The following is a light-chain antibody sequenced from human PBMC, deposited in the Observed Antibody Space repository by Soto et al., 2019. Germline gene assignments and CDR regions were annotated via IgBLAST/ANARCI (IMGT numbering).Light chain of an antibody. CDR2: RNN. CDR1: SSNIGSNY. CDR3: AAWDDSLSASEV. V-gene: IGLV1-47*01. J-gene: IGLJ3*02. Sequence: QAVVTQPPSASGTPGQRVTISCSGSSSNIGSNYVYWYQQLPGTAPKLLIYRNNQRPSGVPDRFSGSKSGTSASLAISGLRSEDEADYYCAAWDDSLSASEVFGGGTKVTVL.